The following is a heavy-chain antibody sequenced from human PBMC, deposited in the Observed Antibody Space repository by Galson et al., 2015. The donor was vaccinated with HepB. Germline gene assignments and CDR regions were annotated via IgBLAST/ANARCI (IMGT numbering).Heavy chain of an antibody. CDR1: GFTFSSYA. CDR2: VSGTGDST. CDR3: AKAARDGYSFRGVPHFDY. V-gene: IGHV3-23*01. Sequence: SLRLSCAASGFTFSSYAMNWVRQAPGKGLEWVSTVSGTGDSTYYADSVKGRFTISRDNSKNTLYLQMNSLRAEDTAVYYCAKAARDGYSFRGVPHFDYWGQGTLVTVSS. D-gene: IGHD5-24*01. J-gene: IGHJ4*02.